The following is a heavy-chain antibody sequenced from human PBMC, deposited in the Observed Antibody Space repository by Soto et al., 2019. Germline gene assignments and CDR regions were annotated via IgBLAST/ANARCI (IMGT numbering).Heavy chain of an antibody. D-gene: IGHD6-19*01. J-gene: IGHJ4*02. CDR2: IYYSGTT. CDR1: GGSMSSGSRS. V-gene: IGHV4-30-2*06. Sequence: QLQLQESGSRLVKPSETLSLTCAVSGGSMSSGSRSWNWIRQSPGKGLEWIGYIYYSGTTYYNPSLKSRVTISVDTSTNQCSLMLNSGSAADTGVYYCARVGVAGDGDYWGQGILVTVSS. CDR3: ARVGVAGDGDY.